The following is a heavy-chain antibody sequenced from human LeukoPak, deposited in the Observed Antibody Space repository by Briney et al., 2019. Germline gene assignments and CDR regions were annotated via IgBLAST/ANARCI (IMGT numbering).Heavy chain of an antibody. CDR1: GFTFSSYA. CDR3: AKDSVLRYFDWLDYFDY. V-gene: IGHV3-23*01. CDR2: ISGSGGST. Sequence: GGSLRLSCAASGFTFSSYAMSWVRQAPGKGLEWVSAISGSGGSTYYADSVKGRFTTSRDNSKNTLYLQMNSLRAEDTAVYYCAKDSVLRYFDWLDYFDYWGQGTLVTVSS. J-gene: IGHJ4*02. D-gene: IGHD3-9*01.